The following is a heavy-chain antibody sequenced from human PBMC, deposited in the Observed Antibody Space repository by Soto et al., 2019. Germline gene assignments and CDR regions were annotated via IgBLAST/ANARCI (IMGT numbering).Heavy chain of an antibody. CDR1: GFTFTSLD. V-gene: IGHV3-23*01. D-gene: IGHD1-26*01. CDR3: VTPSWDS. CDR2: SGGSDLST. Sequence: EVQLLESGGGLVQPGGSLRLSCAVSGFTFTSLDLSWVRQPPGKGLEWVSASGGSDLSTHYADSVKGRFTISRDSSKNTLYLQTNSVAAEDTPVYYCVTPSWDSWGEGPLVTVSS. J-gene: IGHJ5*02.